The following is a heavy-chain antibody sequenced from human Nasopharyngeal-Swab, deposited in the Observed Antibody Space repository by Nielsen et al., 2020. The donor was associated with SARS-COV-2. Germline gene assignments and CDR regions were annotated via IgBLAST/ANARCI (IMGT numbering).Heavy chain of an antibody. Sequence: GRQAPGKGLEWGSTIRSSSSYRYYADSVKGRFSIARDSAKNSLYLQMNSLRAEDTAVYYCARGGGSYPYWGQGTLVTVSS. J-gene: IGHJ4*02. CDR2: IRSSSSYR. D-gene: IGHD1-26*01. CDR3: ARGGGSYPY. V-gene: IGHV3-21*01.